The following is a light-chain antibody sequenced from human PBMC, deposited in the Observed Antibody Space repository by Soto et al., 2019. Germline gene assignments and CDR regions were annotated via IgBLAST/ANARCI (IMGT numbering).Light chain of an antibody. CDR1: QSISSW. CDR3: QQYNSYSYT. J-gene: IGKJ2*01. CDR2: DAS. Sequence: DIQMTQPPSTLSAPVGDRVTITCRASQSISSWFAWYQQKPGKAPKLLIYDASSLESGVPSRFSGSGSGTEFTLTISSLQPDDLATYYCQQYNSYSYTFGQGTKLEIK. V-gene: IGKV1-5*01.